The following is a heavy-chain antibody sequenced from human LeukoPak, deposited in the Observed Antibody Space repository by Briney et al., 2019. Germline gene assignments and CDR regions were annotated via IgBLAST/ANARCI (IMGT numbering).Heavy chain of an antibody. CDR2: ISSSGSTI. CDR1: GFTFSDYY. J-gene: IGHJ3*02. V-gene: IGHV3-11*04. D-gene: IGHD1-14*01. CDR3: ATLLTGAFDI. Sequence: GGSLRLSCAASGFTFSDYYMSWVRQAPGKGLEWVSYISSSGSTIYYADSVKGRFTISRDNGKNSLYLQMNRLRAEDTAVYYCATLLTGAFDIWGQGTLVTVSS.